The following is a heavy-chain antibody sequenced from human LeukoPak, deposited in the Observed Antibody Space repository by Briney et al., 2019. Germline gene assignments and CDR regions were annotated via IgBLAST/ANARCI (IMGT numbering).Heavy chain of an antibody. Sequence: GGSLRLFCTAPGFTLGSHDMHWVRQSPGQGLEWVAAVSSGFHAFFADSVQGRYTVSREDARNSLYLQMNSLRAGDTAVYYCVREARGYHYTYFDYWGQGTLVTVSS. CDR3: VREARGYHYTYFDY. D-gene: IGHD5-18*01. J-gene: IGHJ4*02. CDR2: VSSGFHA. CDR1: GFTLGSHD. V-gene: IGHV3-13*01.